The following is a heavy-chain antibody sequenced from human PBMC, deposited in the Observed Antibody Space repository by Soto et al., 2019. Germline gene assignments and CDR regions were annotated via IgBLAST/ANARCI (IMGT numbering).Heavy chain of an antibody. J-gene: IGHJ4*02. V-gene: IGHV1-69*13. Sequence: SVEGCCKASGGSFISYAISWVRQAPGQGLEWMGGIIPIFGTANYSQKFQGRVTITADESTSTAYMELSSLRSEDTAVYYCAREGAGTHWGQGTLVTVSS. CDR1: GGSFISYA. D-gene: IGHD1-1*01. CDR2: IIPIFGTA. CDR3: AREGAGTH.